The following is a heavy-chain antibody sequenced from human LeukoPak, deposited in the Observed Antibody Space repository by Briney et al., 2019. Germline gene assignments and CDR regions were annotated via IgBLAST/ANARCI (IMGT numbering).Heavy chain of an antibody. CDR3: ARGGYCTNGVCSETYYYYGMDV. CDR1: GGSISSYY. V-gene: IGHV4-59*01. J-gene: IGHJ6*02. CDR2: IYYSGST. D-gene: IGHD2-8*01. Sequence: SSETLSLTCTVSGGSISSYYWSWIRQPPGKGLEWIGYIYYSGSTNYNPSLKSRVTISVDTSKNQFSLKLSSVTAADTAVYYCARGGYCTNGVCSETYYYYGMDVWGQGTTVTVSS.